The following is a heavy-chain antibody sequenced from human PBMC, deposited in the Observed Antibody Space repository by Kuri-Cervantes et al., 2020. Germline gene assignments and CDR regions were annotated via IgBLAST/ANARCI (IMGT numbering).Heavy chain of an antibody. CDR1: GGSFSGYY. CDR3: ARAGRYYYGSGSLPLDY. J-gene: IGHJ4*02. D-gene: IGHD3-10*01. V-gene: IGHV4-34*01. Sequence: SQTLSLTCAVYGGSFSGYYWSWIRQPPGKGLEWIGEINHSGSTNYNPSLKSRVTISVDTSKNQFSLKLSSVTAADTAVYYCARAGRYYYGSGSLPLDYWGQGTLVTVSS. CDR2: INHSGST.